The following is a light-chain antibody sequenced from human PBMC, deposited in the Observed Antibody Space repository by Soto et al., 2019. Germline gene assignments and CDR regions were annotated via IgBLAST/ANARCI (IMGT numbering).Light chain of an antibody. Sequence: EIVLTQSPGTLSLSPGERATLSCRGSQSVSSTYLAWYQQKPGQAPRLLIYDASNRATGIPARFSGSGSGTDFTLTISRLEPEDFAVYYCQQYGSSPWTFGQGTKVDI. CDR1: QSVSSTY. J-gene: IGKJ1*01. V-gene: IGKV3-20*01. CDR3: QQYGSSPWT. CDR2: DAS.